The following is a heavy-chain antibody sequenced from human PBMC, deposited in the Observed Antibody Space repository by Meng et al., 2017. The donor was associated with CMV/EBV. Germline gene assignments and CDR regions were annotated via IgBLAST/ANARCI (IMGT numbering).Heavy chain of an antibody. D-gene: IGHD6-19*01. CDR3: ARGRSGWFTRSPHRNWFDP. CDR1: GGSFSGYY. J-gene: IGHJ5*02. CDR2: INHSGST. Sequence: SETLSLTCAVYGGSFSGYYWSWIRQPPGQGLEWIGEINHSGSTNYNPSLKSRVTISVDTSKNQFSLKLSSVTAADTAVYYCARGRSGWFTRSPHRNWFDPWGQGTLVTVSS. V-gene: IGHV4-34*01.